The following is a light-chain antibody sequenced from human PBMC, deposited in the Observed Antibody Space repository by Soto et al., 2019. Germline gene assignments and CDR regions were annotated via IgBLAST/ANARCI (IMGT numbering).Light chain of an antibody. V-gene: IGKV3-11*01. CDR1: QSVSSY. Sequence: EIVLTQSPATLSLSPGERATLSCRASQSVSSYLSWYQQKPGQAPRLLLYDASNRATVIPARFSGSWSGTDFTLTISSLEPEYFADYYCQQRSKSITFGQGTQLEIK. CDR3: QQRSKSIT. CDR2: DAS. J-gene: IGKJ5*01.